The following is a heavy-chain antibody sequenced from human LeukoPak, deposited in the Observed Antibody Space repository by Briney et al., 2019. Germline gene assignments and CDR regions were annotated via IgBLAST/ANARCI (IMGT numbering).Heavy chain of an antibody. D-gene: IGHD1-26*01. Sequence: GGSLRLSCAASGFTFSSYGMHWVRQAPGKGLEWVAFIRYDGSNKYYADSVKGRFTISRDNAKNTLYLQMNSLRAEDTAVYYCAKTSGSYRGAFDIWGQGTMVTVSS. V-gene: IGHV3-30*02. CDR3: AKTSGSYRGAFDI. J-gene: IGHJ3*02. CDR2: IRYDGSNK. CDR1: GFTFSSYG.